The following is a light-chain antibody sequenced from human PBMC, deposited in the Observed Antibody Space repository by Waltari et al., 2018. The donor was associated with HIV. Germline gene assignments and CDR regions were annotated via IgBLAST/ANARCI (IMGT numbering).Light chain of an antibody. Sequence: QSALTQPASVSGSPGQSITISCTGTSSDVGGYNYVSWYQQHPDKAPKLVIFECNKRPSGVSNRFSGSKSGNTAALTISGLQAEDEADYYCSSYTSSRTLVFGGGTKLTVL. CDR3: SSYTSSRTLV. V-gene: IGLV2-14*01. CDR2: ECN. CDR1: SSDVGGYNY. J-gene: IGLJ3*02.